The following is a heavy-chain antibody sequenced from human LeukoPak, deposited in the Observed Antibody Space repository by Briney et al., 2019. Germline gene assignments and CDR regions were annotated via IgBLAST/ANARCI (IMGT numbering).Heavy chain of an antibody. CDR3: ARTYCSSTSCFMAYFDY. CDR2: IYHSGST. D-gene: IGHD2-2*01. Sequence: PSETLSLTCTVSGYSISSGYYWGWIRQPPGKRVEWIGSIYHSGSTYYNPSLKSRVTISVDTSKNQFSLKLSSVTAADTAVYYCARTYCSSTSCFMAYFDYWGQGTLVTVSS. V-gene: IGHV4-38-2*02. CDR1: GYSISSGYY. J-gene: IGHJ4*02.